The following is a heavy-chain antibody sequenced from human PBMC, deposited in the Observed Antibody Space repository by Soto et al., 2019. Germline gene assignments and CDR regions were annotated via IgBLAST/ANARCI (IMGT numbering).Heavy chain of an antibody. V-gene: IGHV1-8*01. J-gene: IGHJ4*02. Sequence: VASVKVSCKASGYTFTSYDINWVRQATGQGLEWMGWMNPNSGNTGYAQKFQGRVTMTRDTSISTAYMELSSLRSEDTAVYYCASEYCSSTSCYDRGIFDYWGQGTLVTVSS. CDR1: GYTFTSYD. CDR3: ASEYCSSTSCYDRGIFDY. CDR2: MNPNSGNT. D-gene: IGHD2-2*01.